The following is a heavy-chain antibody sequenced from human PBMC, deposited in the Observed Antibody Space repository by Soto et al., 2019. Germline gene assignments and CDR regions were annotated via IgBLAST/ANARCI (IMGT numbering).Heavy chain of an antibody. CDR1: GGTFSSYA. J-gene: IGHJ4*02. V-gene: IGHV1-69*12. Sequence: QVQLVQSGAEVKKPGSSVKVSCKASGGTFSSYAISWVRQAPGQGLEWMGGIIPIFGTANYAQKFKGRVTITADESTSTAYMELSRLRSEDTAVYYCASQAVGDAARPPFGYWGQGTLVTVSS. D-gene: IGHD6-6*01. CDR2: IIPIFGTA. CDR3: ASQAVGDAARPPFGY.